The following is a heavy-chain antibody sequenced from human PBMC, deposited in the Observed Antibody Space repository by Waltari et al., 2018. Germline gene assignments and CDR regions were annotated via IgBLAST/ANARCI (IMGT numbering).Heavy chain of an antibody. J-gene: IGHJ4*02. D-gene: IGHD7-27*01. CDR1: DGSISSSSYY. CDR3: TRQELGRLY. V-gene: IGHV4-39*01. CDR2: LYYTGST. Sequence: QLQLQESGPGLVKPSENLSLTCTVSDGSISSSSYYWGWIRQPPGKGLEWIGSLYYTGSTYYNTSLKSRVSISIDTSKNQFSLKLSSVTAADTAVYYCTRQELGRLYWGQGTLVTVSS.